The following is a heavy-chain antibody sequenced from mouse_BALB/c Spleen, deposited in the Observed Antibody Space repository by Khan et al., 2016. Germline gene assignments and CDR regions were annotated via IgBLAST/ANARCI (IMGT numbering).Heavy chain of an antibody. CDR1: GFTFSGFW. D-gene: IGHD1-1*01. Sequence: EVELVESGGGLVQPGGSRGLSCEGSGFTFSGFWMSWVRQTPGKTLEWIGDINSDGSAINYAPSIKDRFTIFRDNDKSTLYLQMSNVRSEDTATYFCMRLRYYFDYWGQGTTLTVSS. V-gene: IGHV11-2*02. CDR2: INSDGSAI. CDR3: MRLRYYFDY. J-gene: IGHJ2*01.